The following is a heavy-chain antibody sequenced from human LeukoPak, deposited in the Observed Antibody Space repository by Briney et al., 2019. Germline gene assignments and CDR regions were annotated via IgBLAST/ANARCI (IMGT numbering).Heavy chain of an antibody. D-gene: IGHD3-22*01. CDR3: AKDRYYYDSSALQYYFDY. CDR1: GFSVSSNY. J-gene: IGHJ4*02. V-gene: IGHV3-23*01. CDR2: ISGSGGST. Sequence: GGSLRLSCAASGFSVSSNYMSWVRQTPGKGLEWVSAISGSGGSTYYAASVKGRFTISRDNSKNTLYLQMNSLRAEDTAVYYCAKDRYYYDSSALQYYFDYWGQGTLVTVSS.